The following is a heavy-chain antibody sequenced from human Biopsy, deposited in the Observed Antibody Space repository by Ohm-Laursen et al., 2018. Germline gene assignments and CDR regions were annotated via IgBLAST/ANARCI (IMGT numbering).Heavy chain of an antibody. D-gene: IGHD3-16*02. Sequence: GTLSLTCIVSGASITSYYWSWIRQPAGKGLEWIGHTYKGGNTNHNPSLKSRVSMSVDTSKNQLSLTLRSVTAADTAVYYCTRVRTFGGVIGGYYFDSWGQGILVTVSS. CDR3: TRVRTFGGVIGGYYFDS. CDR2: TYKGGNT. V-gene: IGHV4-4*07. CDR1: GASITSYY. J-gene: IGHJ4*02.